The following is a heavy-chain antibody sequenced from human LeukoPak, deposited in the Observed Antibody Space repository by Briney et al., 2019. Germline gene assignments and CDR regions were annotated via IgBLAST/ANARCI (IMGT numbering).Heavy chain of an antibody. J-gene: IGHJ4*02. D-gene: IGHD2-8*01. CDR2: ISLTGLT. CDR1: GGSISNTNC. Sequence: SETLSLTCGVSGGSISNTNCWSWVRQPPGQGLEWIGEISLTGLTHYNPSLESRVTVSLDKSKNQLSLNLTSVTAADTAVYYCSRENGAFSPFGYWGQGTLVTVLS. V-gene: IGHV4-4*02. CDR3: SRENGAFSPFGY.